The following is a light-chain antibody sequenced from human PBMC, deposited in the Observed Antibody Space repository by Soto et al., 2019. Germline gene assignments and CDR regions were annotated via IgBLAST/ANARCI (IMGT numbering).Light chain of an antibody. CDR1: QSFSSN. J-gene: IGKJ4*01. CDR3: QQRSIWPLT. Sequence: EIVITPSPATLSVSPGERATLFFSASQSFSSNLAWYQQKAGQAPRLLIYDASNRATGIPDRFSGSGSGTDFTLTISNLEPEDSAVYYCQQRSIWPLTFGGGTKVDIK. V-gene: IGKV3-11*01. CDR2: DAS.